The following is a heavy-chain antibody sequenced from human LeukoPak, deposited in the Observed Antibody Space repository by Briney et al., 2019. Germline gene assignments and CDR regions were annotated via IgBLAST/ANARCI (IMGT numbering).Heavy chain of an antibody. CDR3: ARGLTSPYWYFDL. V-gene: IGHV3-53*04. Sequence: GGSLRLSCAASGFTVSSNCMSWVRQAPGKGLEWVSVIYSGGSTSYADSVKGRFTISRHNSKNTLYLQMNSLRADDTAVYYCARGLTSPYWYFDLWGRGTLVTVSS. J-gene: IGHJ2*01. CDR1: GFTVSSNC. CDR2: IYSGGST. D-gene: IGHD3-9*01.